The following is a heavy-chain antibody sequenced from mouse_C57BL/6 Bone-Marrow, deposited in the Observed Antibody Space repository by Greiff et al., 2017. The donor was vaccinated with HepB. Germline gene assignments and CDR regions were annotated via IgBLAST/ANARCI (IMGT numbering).Heavy chain of an antibody. V-gene: IGHV5-6*01. CDR3: ARHYYGSHWYFDV. CDR2: ISSGGSYT. CDR1: GFTFSSYG. D-gene: IGHD1-1*01. J-gene: IGHJ1*03. Sequence: EVKLMESGGDLVKPGGSLKLSCAASGFTFSSYGMSWVRQTPDKRLEWVATISSGGSYTYYPDSVKGRVTISRDNAKNTLYLQMSSLKSEDTAMYYCARHYYGSHWYFDVWGTGTTVTVSS.